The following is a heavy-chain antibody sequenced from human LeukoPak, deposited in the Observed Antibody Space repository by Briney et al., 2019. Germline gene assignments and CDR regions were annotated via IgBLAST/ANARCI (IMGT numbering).Heavy chain of an antibody. V-gene: IGHV4-38-2*02. CDR2: IYHSGST. CDR3: AKGYCRGNSCYDDRGAFDY. Sequence: SETLSLTCNVSNYSISRGYFWGWVRQPPGKGLQWIGSIYHSGSTYYNPSLKSRVTISVDTSKNQFSLKLSSVTAADTAVYYCAKGYCRGNSCYDDRGAFDYWGQGTLVTVSS. D-gene: IGHD2-2*01. J-gene: IGHJ4*02. CDR1: NYSISRGYF.